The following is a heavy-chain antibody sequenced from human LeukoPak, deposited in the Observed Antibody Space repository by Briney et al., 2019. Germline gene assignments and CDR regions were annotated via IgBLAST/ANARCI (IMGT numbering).Heavy chain of an antibody. CDR3: ARRRYYYYMDV. CDR1: GGSFSGYY. Sequence: SETLSLTCAVYGGSFSGYYWSWIRQPPGKGLEWIGEINHSGSTNYNPSFKSRVTISVDTSKNQFSLKLSSVTAADTAVYYCARRRYYYYMDVWGKGTTVTVSS. J-gene: IGHJ6*03. CDR2: INHSGST. V-gene: IGHV4-34*01.